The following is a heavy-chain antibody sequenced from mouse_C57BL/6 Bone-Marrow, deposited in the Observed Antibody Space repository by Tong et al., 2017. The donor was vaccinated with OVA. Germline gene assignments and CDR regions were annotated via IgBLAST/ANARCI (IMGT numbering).Heavy chain of an antibody. V-gene: IGHV12-3*01. CDR2: ITHSGET. J-gene: IGHJ2*01. Sequence: VQLQESGPGLVKPSQSLLLTCSITGFPITSGYYWIWIRQSPGKPLEWMGYITHSGETFYNPSLQSPISITRETSKNQFFLQLNSVTTEDTAMYYCAGDSDGYYYFDYWGQGTTLTVSS. CDR1: GFPITSGYY. D-gene: IGHD2-3*01. CDR3: AGDSDGYYYFDY.